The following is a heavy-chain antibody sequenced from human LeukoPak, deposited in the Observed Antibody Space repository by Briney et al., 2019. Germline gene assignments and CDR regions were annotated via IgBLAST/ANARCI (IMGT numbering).Heavy chain of an antibody. CDR3: AKDMEKLLWFGEFPRGNFDY. D-gene: IGHD3-10*01. CDR1: GFTFSSYA. V-gene: IGHV3-23*01. Sequence: GGSLRLSCAASGFTFSSYAMSWVRQAPGKGLEWVSAISGSGGSTYYADSVKGRFTISRDNSKNTLYLQMNSLRAEDTAVYYCAKDMEKLLWFGEFPRGNFDYWGQGTLVTVSS. CDR2: ISGSGGST. J-gene: IGHJ4*02.